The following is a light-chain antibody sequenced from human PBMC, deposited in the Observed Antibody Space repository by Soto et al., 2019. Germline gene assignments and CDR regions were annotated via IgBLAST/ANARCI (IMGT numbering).Light chain of an antibody. CDR2: AAS. CDR3: QQSYSTPYT. J-gene: IGKJ2*01. V-gene: IGKV1-39*01. Sequence: DIQTTQSPSSLSASVGDRVTITCRASQSISSYLNWYQQKPGKAPKLLISAASSLQSGVSSRFSGSGSGTDFTLTISSLQPEDFASYYCQQSYSTPYTFGQGTKLEIK. CDR1: QSISSY.